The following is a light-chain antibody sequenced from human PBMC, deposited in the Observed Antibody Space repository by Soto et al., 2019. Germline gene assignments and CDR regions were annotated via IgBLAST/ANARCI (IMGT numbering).Light chain of an antibody. Sequence: EIVLTQSPGTLSLSPGERATLSCRASQSVRSSYLAWYQQNPGQPPRLLIYDATNRATGIPERFSGSGSGTDFILTISRLEPEDFAVYYCQQYGSSPWTFGQGTKVEIK. CDR1: QSVRSSY. V-gene: IGKV3-20*01. CDR3: QQYGSSPWT. CDR2: DAT. J-gene: IGKJ1*01.